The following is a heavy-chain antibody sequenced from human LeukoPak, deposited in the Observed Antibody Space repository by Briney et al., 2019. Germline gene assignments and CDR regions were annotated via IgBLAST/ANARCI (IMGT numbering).Heavy chain of an antibody. V-gene: IGHV3-23*01. J-gene: IGHJ4*02. Sequence: GGSLRLSCAASGFTFSSYAMSWVRQAPGKGLEWVSGIRGSGDNTYYADSVKGRFTISRDNSKNTLYVQVNSLGTEDTAAYYSAKGSYYDSSGSFYFDYWGQGTLVTVST. CDR1: GFTFSSYA. CDR3: AKGSYYDSSGSFYFDY. D-gene: IGHD3-22*01. CDR2: IRGSGDNT.